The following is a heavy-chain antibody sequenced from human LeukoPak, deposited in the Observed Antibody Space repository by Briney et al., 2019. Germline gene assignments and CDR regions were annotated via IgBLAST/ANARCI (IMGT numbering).Heavy chain of an antibody. CDR3: ARWVTTSDRGVDV. CDR2: IYSGDRT. V-gene: IGHV3-53*01. J-gene: IGHJ6*02. D-gene: IGHD4-17*01. CDR1: GFTVSSNY. Sequence: PGGSLRLSCAASGFTVSSNYMSWVRQAPGKGLEWVSLIYSGDRTYYADSVKGRFTISRDNSKNMLYLEMNSLRAEDTAVYYCARWVTTSDRGVDVWGQGTTVTVSS.